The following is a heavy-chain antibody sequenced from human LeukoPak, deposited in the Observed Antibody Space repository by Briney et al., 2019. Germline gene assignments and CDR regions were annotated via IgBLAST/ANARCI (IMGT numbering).Heavy chain of an antibody. J-gene: IGHJ4*02. CDR1: GYTFTSYG. CDR3: ARDGSTGTKGRPFDY. V-gene: IGHV1-18*01. D-gene: IGHD1-7*01. CDR2: ISAYNGNT. Sequence: GASVKVSCKASGYTFTSYGISWVRQAPGPGLEWMGWISAYNGNTNYAQKLQGRVTMTTDTSTSTAYMELRSLRSDDTAVYYCARDGSTGTKGRPFDYWGQGTLVTVSS.